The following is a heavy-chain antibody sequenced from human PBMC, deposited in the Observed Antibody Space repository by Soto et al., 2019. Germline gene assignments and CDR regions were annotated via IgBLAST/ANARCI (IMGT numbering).Heavy chain of an antibody. CDR3: ARVSGSLGWFDP. CDR2: IYYSGST. Sequence: QVQLQESGPGLVKPSETLSLTCTVSGGSGSSGSYYWSWIRQPPGKGLEWIGYIYYSGSTNYNPSLMSRVTISVDTSKNQFSLKLSSVTAADTAVYYCARVSGSLGWFDPWGQGTLVTVSS. D-gene: IGHD6-13*01. V-gene: IGHV4-61*01. J-gene: IGHJ5*02. CDR1: GGSGSSGSYY.